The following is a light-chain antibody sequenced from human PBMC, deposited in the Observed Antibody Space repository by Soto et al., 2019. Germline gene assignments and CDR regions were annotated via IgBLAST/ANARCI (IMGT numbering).Light chain of an antibody. J-gene: IGKJ1*01. CDR3: QQYNNWPQWT. V-gene: IGKV3-15*01. Sequence: EIVMTQSPATLSVSPGERATLSCRASQSVSSNLAWYQQKPGQAHRLLIYGASTRATGIPARVSGIGSGTEVTLSISSLQSEDFAVYYCQQYNNWPQWTFGQGTKVDIK. CDR2: GAS. CDR1: QSVSSN.